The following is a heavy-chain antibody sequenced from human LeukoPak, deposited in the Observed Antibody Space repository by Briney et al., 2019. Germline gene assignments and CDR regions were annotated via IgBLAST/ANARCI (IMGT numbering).Heavy chain of an antibody. CDR1: GYTFTSYG. J-gene: IGHJ6*02. D-gene: IGHD3-9*01. Sequence: GASVKVSCKASGYTFTSYGISWVRQAPGQGLEWMGWISAYNGNTNYAQKLQGRVTVTTDTSTSTAYMELRSLRSDDTAVYYCARTPTHYDILTGYSPRWYYYGMDVWGQGTTVTVSS. CDR3: ARTPTHYDILTGYSPRWYYYGMDV. CDR2: ISAYNGNT. V-gene: IGHV1-18*01.